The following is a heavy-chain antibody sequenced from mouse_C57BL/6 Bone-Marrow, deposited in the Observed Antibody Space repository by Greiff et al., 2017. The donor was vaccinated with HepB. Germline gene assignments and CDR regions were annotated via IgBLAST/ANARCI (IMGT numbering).Heavy chain of an antibody. CDR2: IWGGGST. D-gene: IGHD2-4*01. CDR3: AKQIYDYDDGLYYAMDY. CDR1: GFSLTSYG. Sequence: VQGVESGPGLVAPSQSLSITCTVSGFSLTSYGVDWVRQPPGKGLEWLGVIWGGGSTNYNSALMSRLSISKDNSKSQVFLKMNSLQTDDTAMYYCAKQIYDYDDGLYYAMDYWGQGTSVTVSS. V-gene: IGHV2-9*01. J-gene: IGHJ4*01.